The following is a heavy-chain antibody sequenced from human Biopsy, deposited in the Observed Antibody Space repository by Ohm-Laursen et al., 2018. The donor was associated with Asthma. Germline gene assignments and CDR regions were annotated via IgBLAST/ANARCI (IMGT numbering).Heavy chain of an antibody. CDR1: GYTFTSYG. CDR2: ISAYNGNT. J-gene: IGHJ6*02. Sequence: GSSVKVSCKSSGYTFTSYGISWVRQAPGQGLEWMGWISAYNGNTNYAQKLQGRVTMTTDTSTSTAYMELRSLRSDDTAVYYWEKEAYDILTGYYGGGGMDVWGQGTTVTVSS. D-gene: IGHD3-9*01. V-gene: IGHV1-18*04. CDR3: EKEAYDILTGYYGGGGMDV.